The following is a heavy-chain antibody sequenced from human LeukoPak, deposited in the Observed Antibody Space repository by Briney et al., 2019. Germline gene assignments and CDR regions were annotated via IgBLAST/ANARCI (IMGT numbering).Heavy chain of an antibody. V-gene: IGHV3-48*03. CDR3: GASRQYVGAFDI. Sequence: GSLRPSCAASGFTFSSYELYWVRQAPGKGLEWISYISSSSTIIKYADSVRGRFTISRDDARESLYLQMSSLRADDTAIYYCGASRQYVGAFDIWGQGTLVTVSS. J-gene: IGHJ3*02. CDR2: ISSSSTII. CDR1: GFTFSSYE. D-gene: IGHD3-16*01.